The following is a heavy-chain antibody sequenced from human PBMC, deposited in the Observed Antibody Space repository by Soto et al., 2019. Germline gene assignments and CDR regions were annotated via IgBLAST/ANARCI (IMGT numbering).Heavy chain of an antibody. V-gene: IGHV3-30*18. Sequence: QVQLVESGGGVVQPGRSLRLSCAASGFTFSSYGMHWVRQAPGKGLEWVAVISYDGSNKYYADSVKGRFTISRDNSKNTLYLQMNSLRAEDTAVYCCAKLVGAADAFDIWGQGTMVTVSS. CDR1: GFTFSSYG. D-gene: IGHD1-26*01. J-gene: IGHJ3*02. CDR3: AKLVGAADAFDI. CDR2: ISYDGSNK.